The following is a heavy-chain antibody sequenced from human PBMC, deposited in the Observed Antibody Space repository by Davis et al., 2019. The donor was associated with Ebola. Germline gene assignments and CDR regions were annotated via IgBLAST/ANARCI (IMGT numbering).Heavy chain of an antibody. CDR1: GFTFNIFD. CDR2: VRSHGSDD. CDR3: AKGPLDIVVVVAANYGMDV. V-gene: IGHV3-30*02. Sequence: PGGSLRLSCAASGFTFNIFDMHWVRQAPGRGLEWVAFVRSHGSDDHYADSVKGRFTISRDNSKNTLYLQMNSLRAEDTAVYYCAKGPLDIVVVVAANYGMDVWGQGTTVTVSS. D-gene: IGHD2-15*01. J-gene: IGHJ6*02.